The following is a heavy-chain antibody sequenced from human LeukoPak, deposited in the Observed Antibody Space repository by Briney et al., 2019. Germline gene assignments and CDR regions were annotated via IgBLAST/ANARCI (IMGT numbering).Heavy chain of an antibody. CDR2: ISGSGGST. CDR1: GFTFSSYA. J-gene: IGHJ4*02. Sequence: GGSLRLSCAASGFTFSSYAMSWVRQAPGKGLEWVSAISGSGGSTYYADSVKGRFTISRDNSKNTLYLQMNSLRAEDTAVYFCVRGDQVLYPFDYWGQGTLVTVSS. V-gene: IGHV3-23*01. CDR3: VRGDQVLYPFDY. D-gene: IGHD2/OR15-2a*01.